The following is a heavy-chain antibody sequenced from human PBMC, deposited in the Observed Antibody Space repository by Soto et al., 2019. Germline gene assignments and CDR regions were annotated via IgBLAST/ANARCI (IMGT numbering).Heavy chain of an antibody. Sequence: QVTLKESGPVLVKPTETLTLTCTVSGLSLSNGRLGVSWIRQPPGKALEWLAHIFSNDDKSYSTSLKSRLTISQDTSRSQVVLNMTKMDPVDSATYYCALIKDCSRTDCYFASFDPWGQGTLVTVSS. J-gene: IGHJ5*02. D-gene: IGHD2-2*01. CDR3: ALIKDCSRTDCYFASFDP. CDR2: IFSNDDK. V-gene: IGHV2-26*01. CDR1: GLSLSNGRLG.